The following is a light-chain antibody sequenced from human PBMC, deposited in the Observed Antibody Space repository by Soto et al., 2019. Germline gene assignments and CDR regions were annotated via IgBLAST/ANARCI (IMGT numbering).Light chain of an antibody. CDR1: QAVSTW. J-gene: IGKJ5*01. V-gene: IGKV1-12*01. CDR2: AAS. Sequence: DIQMTQSHSSVSASVGDTFTITCRASQAVSTWLAWYQQKPGGAPKLLIYAASSLQSGVPSRFSGSGSGTDFTLTISSLQPEDFATYYCQQANSFLLITFGQGTRLEIK. CDR3: QQANSFLLIT.